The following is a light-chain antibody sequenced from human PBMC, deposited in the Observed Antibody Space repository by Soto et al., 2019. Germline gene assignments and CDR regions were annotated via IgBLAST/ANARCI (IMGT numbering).Light chain of an antibody. CDR3: QQRSDWPST. J-gene: IGKJ4*01. Sequence: ELVLTQSPATLSLSPGDRATLSCRASQSVGSYLGWYQQRPGQAPRLLIYDASNRATGIPARFSGSGSGTDFTLTIRSLEPEDFAVYYCQQRSDWPSTVGGGTKVEIK. V-gene: IGKV3-11*01. CDR2: DAS. CDR1: QSVGSY.